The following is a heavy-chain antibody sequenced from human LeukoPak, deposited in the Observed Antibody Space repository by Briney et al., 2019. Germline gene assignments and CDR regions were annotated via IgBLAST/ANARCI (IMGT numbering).Heavy chain of an antibody. CDR1: GFTFRDYY. J-gene: IGHJ4*02. CDR3: ARGGYSSGWYGY. Sequence: PGGSLRLSCAASGFTFRDYYMSWIRQAPGKGVDGVSYISSSGSTIYYAASVKGRFTISRDNAKNSLYLQMNSLRAEDTAVYYCARGGYSSGWYGYWGQGTLVTVSS. D-gene: IGHD6-19*01. V-gene: IGHV3-11*01. CDR2: ISSSGSTI.